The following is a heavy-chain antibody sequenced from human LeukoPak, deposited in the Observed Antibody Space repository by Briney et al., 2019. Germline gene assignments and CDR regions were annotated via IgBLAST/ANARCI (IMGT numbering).Heavy chain of an antibody. CDR2: IYYSGST. Sequence: SETLSLTCTVSGGSISSSSYYWGWIRQPPGKRLEWIGSIYYSGSTYYNPSLKSRVTISVDTSKSQFSLKLSSVTAADTAVFYCARLSDYDFWSGYRHFDYWGQGTLVTVSS. V-gene: IGHV4-39*01. J-gene: IGHJ4*02. CDR1: GGSISSSSYY. CDR3: ARLSDYDFWSGYRHFDY. D-gene: IGHD3-3*01.